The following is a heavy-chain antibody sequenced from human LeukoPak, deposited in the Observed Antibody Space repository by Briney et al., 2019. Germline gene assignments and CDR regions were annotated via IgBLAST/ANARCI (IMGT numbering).Heavy chain of an antibody. Sequence: QPGRSLRLSCAASGFTFSSYGMHWVRQAPGKGLEWVAVISYDGSNRYYADSVKGRFTISRDNSKNTLYLQMNSLRAEDTAVYYCANAKTDILTGQYEYHFDYWGQGTLVTVSS. CDR3: ANAKTDILTGQYEYHFDY. CDR2: ISYDGSNR. CDR1: GFTFSSYG. V-gene: IGHV3-30*18. D-gene: IGHD3-9*01. J-gene: IGHJ4*02.